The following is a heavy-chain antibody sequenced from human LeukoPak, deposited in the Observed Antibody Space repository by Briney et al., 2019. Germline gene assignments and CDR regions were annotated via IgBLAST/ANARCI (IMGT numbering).Heavy chain of an antibody. CDR3: ARSHGGITIRNWFDP. V-gene: IGHV1-2*02. D-gene: IGHD3-3*01. J-gene: IGHJ5*02. Sequence: GSLKVSCKASGYTFTGYYMHWVRQAPGQGLEWMGWINPNSGGTNYAQKFQGRVTMTRDTSISTAYMELSRLRSDDTAVYYCARSHGGITIRNWFDPWGQGTLVTV. CDR2: INPNSGGT. CDR1: GYTFTGYY.